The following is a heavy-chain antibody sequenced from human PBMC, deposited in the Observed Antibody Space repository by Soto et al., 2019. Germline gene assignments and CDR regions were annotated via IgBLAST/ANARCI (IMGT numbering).Heavy chain of an antibody. CDR1: GGSISSYY. J-gene: IGHJ4*02. V-gene: IGHV4-59*01. Sequence: PSETLSLTCTVSGGSISSYYWRWIRQPPGKGLEWIGYIYYSGSTNYNPSLKSRVTISVDTSKNQFSLKLSSVTAADTAVYYCARGGVSSWGYWGQGTLVTVSS. D-gene: IGHD6-13*01. CDR3: ARGGVSSWGY. CDR2: IYYSGST.